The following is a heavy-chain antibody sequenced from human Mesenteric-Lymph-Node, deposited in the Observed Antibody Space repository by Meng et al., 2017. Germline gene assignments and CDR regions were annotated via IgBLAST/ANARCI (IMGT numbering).Heavy chain of an antibody. CDR3: ARVSSGWDYFDY. J-gene: IGHJ4*02. V-gene: IGHV4-31*03. CDR2: IYYSGST. Sequence: QLQLQESHSGLVKPSQTLSLTCTVSGGSVSSGGYYWTWIRQHPGKGLEWFGHIYYSGSTFYNPSLKRRVIISIDTSKNQFSLNLRSVTAADTAVYYCARVSSGWDYFDYWGQGTLVTVSS. CDR1: GGSVSSGGYY. D-gene: IGHD6-19*01.